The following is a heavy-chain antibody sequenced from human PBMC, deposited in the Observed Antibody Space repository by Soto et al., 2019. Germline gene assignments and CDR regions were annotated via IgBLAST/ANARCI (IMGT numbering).Heavy chain of an antibody. V-gene: IGHV1-69*02. CDR1: GGTFSSYT. J-gene: IGHJ6*02. CDR3: ARVFKKANYYYYGMDV. CDR2: IIPILGIA. Sequence: GASVKVSCKASGGTFSSYTISWVRQAPGQGLEWMGRIIPILGIANYAQKFQGRVTITADKSTSTAYMELSSLRSEDTAVYYCARVFKKANYYYYGMDVWGQGTTVTVSS.